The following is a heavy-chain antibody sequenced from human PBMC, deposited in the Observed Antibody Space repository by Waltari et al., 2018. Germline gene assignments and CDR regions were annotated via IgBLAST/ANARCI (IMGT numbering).Heavy chain of an antibody. CDR3: ARDQMGGYYDSSGYPTRYFDY. V-gene: IGHV4-61*02. J-gene: IGHJ4*02. Sequence: QVQLQESGPGLVKPSQTLSLTCTVSGGSISSGSYYWSWIRQPAGKGLEWIGRIYTSGSTNYNPSLKSRVTISVDTSKNQFSLKLSSVTAADTAVYYCARDQMGGYYDSSGYPTRYFDYWGQGTLVTVSS. D-gene: IGHD3-22*01. CDR1: GGSISSGSYY. CDR2: IYTSGST.